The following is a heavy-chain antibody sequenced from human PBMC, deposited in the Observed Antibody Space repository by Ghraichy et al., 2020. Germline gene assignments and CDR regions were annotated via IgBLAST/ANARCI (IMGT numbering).Heavy chain of an antibody. V-gene: IGHV4-31*03. CDR3: ARASTSYYDIQTGFDY. CDR1: GGSISSGGYY. CDR2: IYYSGST. Sequence: SETLSLTCTVSGGSISSGGYYWSWIRQHPGKGLEWIGYIYYSGSTYYNPSLKSRVTISVDTSKNQFSLKLSSVTAADTAVYYCARASTSYYDIQTGFDYWGQGTLVTVSS. J-gene: IGHJ4*02. D-gene: IGHD3-9*01.